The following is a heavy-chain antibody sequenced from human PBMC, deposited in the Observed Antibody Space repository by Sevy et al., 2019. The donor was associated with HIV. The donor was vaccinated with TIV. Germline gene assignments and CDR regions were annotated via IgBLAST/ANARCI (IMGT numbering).Heavy chain of an antibody. V-gene: IGHV3-30*18. J-gene: IGHJ4*02. Sequence: GGSLRLSCSASGFSFSTYGMHWVRQAPGKGLEWAAAISYDGTKKYYEDSVKGRFTISRDNSKNTLYLEINGLRPEDTALYYWAKGWGGASDWYLYFDHGGQGALVTVSS. CDR3: AKGWGGASDWYLYFDH. CDR1: GFSFSTYG. D-gene: IGHD2-21*02. CDR2: ISYDGTKK.